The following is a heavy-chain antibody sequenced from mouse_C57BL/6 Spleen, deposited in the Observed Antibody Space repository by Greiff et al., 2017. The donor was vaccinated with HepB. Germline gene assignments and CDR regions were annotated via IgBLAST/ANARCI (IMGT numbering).Heavy chain of an antibody. Sequence: VQLQQPGAELVMPGASVKLSCKASGYTFTSYWMHWVKQRPGQGLEWIGEIDPSDSYTNYNQKFKGKSTLTVDKSSSTAYMQLSSLTSEDSAVYYCARRYDYEGYAMDYWGQGTSVTVSS. CDR2: IDPSDSYT. CDR1: GYTFTSYW. V-gene: IGHV1-69*01. J-gene: IGHJ4*01. D-gene: IGHD2-4*01. CDR3: ARRYDYEGYAMDY.